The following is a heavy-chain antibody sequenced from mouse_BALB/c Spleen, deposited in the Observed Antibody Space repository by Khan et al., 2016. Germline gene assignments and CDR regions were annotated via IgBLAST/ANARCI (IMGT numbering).Heavy chain of an antibody. V-gene: IGHV14-3*02. CDR2: IDPANGNT. D-gene: IGHD2-14*01. CDR3: ARIGA. CDR1: GFNIKNTY. Sequence: VQLLQSGAELVKPGASVKLSCTASGFNIKNTYMHWVKQRPEQGLEWIGRIDPANGNTKYDPKLQGKFTITADTASNAVYLQLSSLTSEDTAVYYCARIGAWGQGNTLTVSS. J-gene: IGHJ2*01.